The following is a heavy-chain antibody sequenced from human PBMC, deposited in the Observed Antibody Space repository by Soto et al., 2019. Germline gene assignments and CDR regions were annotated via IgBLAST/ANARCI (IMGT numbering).Heavy chain of an antibody. Sequence: QLQLQESGPGLVKPSETLSLTCTVSGGSISSSSYYWGWIRQPPGKGLEWIGSIYYSGSTYYNPSLKSRVPISVDTAKNQFSLKLSSVTAADTAVYYCARQEVVRGVILNYYYYYGMDVWGQGTTVTVSS. CDR3: ARQEVVRGVILNYYYYYGMDV. CDR1: GGSISSSSYY. D-gene: IGHD3-10*01. CDR2: IYYSGST. J-gene: IGHJ6*02. V-gene: IGHV4-39*01.